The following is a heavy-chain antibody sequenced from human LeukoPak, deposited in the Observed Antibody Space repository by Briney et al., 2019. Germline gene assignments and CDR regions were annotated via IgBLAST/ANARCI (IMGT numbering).Heavy chain of an antibody. D-gene: IGHD6-19*01. CDR2: ISDTGST. CDR3: ARAVAGGDRSRFYSGGWYYFDN. V-gene: IGHV4-59*08. J-gene: IGHJ4*02. CDR1: GASVSSSY. Sequence: KPSETLSLTCTVYGASVSSSYWSWIRQPPGKGLEWIGYISDTGSTNYNPSLKGRVTISIHSSPNQFSLELGSVTAADTAMYYCARAVAGGDRSRFYSGGWYYFDNWGQGTLVTVSS.